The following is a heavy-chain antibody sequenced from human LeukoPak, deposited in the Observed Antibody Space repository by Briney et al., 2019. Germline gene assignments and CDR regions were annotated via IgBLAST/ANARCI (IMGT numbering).Heavy chain of an antibody. D-gene: IGHD1-26*01. J-gene: IGHJ4*02. CDR1: GYTFTSYD. CDR2: INPNSGGT. CDR3: ARGTRGSYSSIHD. Sequence: ASVKVSCKASGYTFTSYDINWVRQATGQGLEWVGWINPNSGGTDSAQKLQGRVTMTRDTSISATYMELRTLTSDDTAVYYCARGTRGSYSSIHDWGQGTLVTVSS. V-gene: IGHV1-2*02.